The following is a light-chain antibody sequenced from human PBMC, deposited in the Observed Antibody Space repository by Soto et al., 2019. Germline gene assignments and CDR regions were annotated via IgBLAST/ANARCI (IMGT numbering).Light chain of an antibody. CDR2: GAS. V-gene: IGKV3-20*01. J-gene: IGKJ5*01. Sequence: EIVLTQSPGTLSLSPGERATLSCRASQSVSSSYLAWYQQKPGKAPRLLIYGASGRATGIPDRFSGSGSGTDFTLTISRLEPEDFAVYYCQQYGSSPPVTFGQGTRLEI. CDR1: QSVSSSY. CDR3: QQYGSSPPVT.